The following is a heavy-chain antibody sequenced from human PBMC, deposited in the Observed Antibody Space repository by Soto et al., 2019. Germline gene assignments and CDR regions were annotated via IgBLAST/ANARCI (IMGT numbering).Heavy chain of an antibody. V-gene: IGHV4-4*02. CDR2: IYHSGST. D-gene: IGHD2-2*01. Sequence: TSETLSLTCAVYGGSISSNKWWSWVRQPPGKGLEWIGEIYHSGSTNYNPSLRSRVTISLDKSKNQFSLKLTSVTAADSAVYYCARDDHIVVVPTSLGAMDVWGQGTTVTVSS. CDR3: ARDDHIVVVPTSLGAMDV. J-gene: IGHJ6*02. CDR1: GGSISSNKW.